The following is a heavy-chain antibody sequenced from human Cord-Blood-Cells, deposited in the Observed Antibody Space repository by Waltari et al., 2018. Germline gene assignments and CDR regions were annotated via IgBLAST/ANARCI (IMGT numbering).Heavy chain of an antibody. Sequence: QVQLVQSGAEVKKPGASVKVSCKASGYTFTSYYMHWVRQAPGQGLEWMGIINPSGGSTSYAQKFQGRVTMTRDTSTSAVYMELSSLRSEDTAVYYCAICFFGVGYYFDYWGQGTLVTVSS. CDR1: GYTFTSYY. J-gene: IGHJ4*02. CDR3: AICFFGVGYYFDY. V-gene: IGHV1-46*01. D-gene: IGHD3-3*01. CDR2: INPSGGST.